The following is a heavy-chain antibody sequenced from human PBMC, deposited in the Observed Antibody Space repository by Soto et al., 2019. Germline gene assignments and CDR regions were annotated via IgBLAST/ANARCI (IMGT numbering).Heavy chain of an antibody. CDR2: ITSSTSYI. V-gene: IGHV3-21*01. CDR3: ARDDPYGMDV. J-gene: IGHJ6*02. Sequence: PGGSLRLSCAASGFTFKSYAVSWVRQAPGKGLEWVSSITSSTSYIYYADSVKGRFTISRDNAKNSLYLQMNSLRAEDTAVYYCARDDPYGMDVWGQGTTVTVSS. CDR1: GFTFKSYA.